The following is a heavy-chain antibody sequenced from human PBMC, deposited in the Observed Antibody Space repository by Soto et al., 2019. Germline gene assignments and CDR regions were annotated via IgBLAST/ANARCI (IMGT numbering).Heavy chain of an antibody. D-gene: IGHD2-2*02. V-gene: IGHV3-21*01. CDR1: GFTFSSYS. CDR2: ISSSSSYI. CDR3: ARGPSFDCSTTSCYTWFDP. J-gene: IGHJ5*02. Sequence: GGALRLSCAASGFTFSSYSMNWVRQAPGKGLEWVSSISSSSSYIYYADSVKGRFTISRDNAKNSLYLQMNSLRAEDTAVYYCARGPSFDCSTTSCYTWFDPWGQGTLVTGSS.